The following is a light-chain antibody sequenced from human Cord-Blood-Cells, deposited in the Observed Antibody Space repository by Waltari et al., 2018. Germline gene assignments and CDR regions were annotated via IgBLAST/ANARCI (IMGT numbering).Light chain of an antibody. CDR1: CSDVRGYNY. Sequence: QSALTQPASVSGSPGQSITISCPGTCSDVRGYNYVSWYQQHPGKAPKLMIYDVSNLPSGVSIRISGSKSGNMACLTISGLQAEDEADYYCSSDTSSSTWVFGGGTKLTVL. V-gene: IGLV2-14*03. CDR2: DVS. J-gene: IGLJ3*02. CDR3: SSDTSSSTWV.